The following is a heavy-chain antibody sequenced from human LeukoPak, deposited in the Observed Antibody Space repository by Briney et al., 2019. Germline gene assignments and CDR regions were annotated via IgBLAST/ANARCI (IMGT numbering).Heavy chain of an antibody. CDR1: GGSISSYY. J-gene: IGHJ3*02. D-gene: IGHD3-10*01. Sequence: PSETLSLTCTVSGGSISSYYWSWIRQPAGKGLEWIGRIYTSGSTNYNPSLKSRVTMSVDTSKNQFSLKLSSVTAADTAVYYCARDLSLTMVRGAGRASGIWGQGTMVTVSS. CDR3: ARDLSLTMVRGAGRASGI. V-gene: IGHV4-4*07. CDR2: IYTSGST.